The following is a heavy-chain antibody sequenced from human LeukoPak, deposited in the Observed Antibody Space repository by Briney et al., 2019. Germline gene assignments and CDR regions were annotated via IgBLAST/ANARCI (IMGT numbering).Heavy chain of an antibody. J-gene: IGHJ5*02. CDR3: ARNYCGGYCLLNWFDP. CDR1: GGSISSSSYY. D-gene: IGHD2-21*02. Sequence: PSETLSLTCTVSGGSISSSSYYWGWIRQPPGKGLEWIGSIYYSGSTYYNPSLKSRVTISVDTSKNQFSLKLSSVTAADTAVYYCARNYCGGYCLLNWFDPWGQGTLVTVSS. CDR2: IYYSGST. V-gene: IGHV4-39*07.